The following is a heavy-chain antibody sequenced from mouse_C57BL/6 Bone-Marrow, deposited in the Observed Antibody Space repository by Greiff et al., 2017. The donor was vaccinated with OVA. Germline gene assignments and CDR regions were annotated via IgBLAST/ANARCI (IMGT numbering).Heavy chain of an antibody. CDR2: IYIGNGYP. CDR1: GYTFTSYG. V-gene: IGHV1-58*01. Sequence: EVQLQQSGAELVRPGSSVKMSCKTSGYTFTSYGINWVKQRPGQGLEWIGYIYIGNGYPAYNEKFTGEATLTSDTSSSTAYMQLSSLTSEDSAIYFCARDWDLYYAMDYWGQGTSVTVSS. J-gene: IGHJ4*01. CDR3: ARDWDLYYAMDY. D-gene: IGHD4-1*01.